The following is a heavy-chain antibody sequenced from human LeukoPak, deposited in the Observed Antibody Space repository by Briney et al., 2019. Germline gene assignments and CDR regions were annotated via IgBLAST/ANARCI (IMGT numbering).Heavy chain of an antibody. CDR1: GFTFSSYA. CDR3: ARDRGGSGCYQH. CDR2: ISSSSSYI. Sequence: GGSLRLYCAASGFTFSSYAMGWVRQAPGKGREGVSSISSSSSYIYYADSVKGRFTISRDNAKNSLYLQMNSLRAEDTAVYYCARDRGGSGCYQHWGQGTLVTVSS. V-gene: IGHV3-21*01. J-gene: IGHJ1*01. D-gene: IGHD6-19*01.